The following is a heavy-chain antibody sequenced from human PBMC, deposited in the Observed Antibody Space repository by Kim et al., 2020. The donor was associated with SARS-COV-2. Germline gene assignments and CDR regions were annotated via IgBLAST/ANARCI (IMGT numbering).Heavy chain of an antibody. V-gene: IGHV4-59*01. CDR3: ARVARNYYDSSGYYYYYYYYVMDV. J-gene: IGHJ6*02. CDR1: GGSISSYY. D-gene: IGHD3-22*01. Sequence: SETLSLTCTVSGGSISSYYWSWIRQPPGKGLEWIGYIYYSGSTNYNPSLKSRVTISVDTSKNQFSLKLSSVTAADTAVYYCARVARNYYDSSGYYYYYYYYVMDVWGQGTTVTVSS. CDR2: IYYSGST.